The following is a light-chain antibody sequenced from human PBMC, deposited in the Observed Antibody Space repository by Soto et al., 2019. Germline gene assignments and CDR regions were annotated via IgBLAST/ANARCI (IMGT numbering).Light chain of an antibody. J-gene: IGKJ4*01. CDR2: TTS. Sequence: DIQMTQSPSSLSASVGDRVTITCRTSQSISSYLSWYQQSPGKAPKLLIYTTSSLQSGVPSRFSGSGSGTDFTLTISSLQPEDSATYYCQQTYTTPLSVGGGTKVEIK. CDR3: QQTYTTPLS. V-gene: IGKV1-39*01. CDR1: QSISSY.